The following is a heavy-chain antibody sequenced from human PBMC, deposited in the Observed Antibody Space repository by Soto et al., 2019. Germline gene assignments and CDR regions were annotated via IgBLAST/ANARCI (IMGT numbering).Heavy chain of an antibody. V-gene: IGHV4-30-2*01. Sequence: SETLSLTCAASGGSISSGDNSWSWIRQPPGKGLEWVGHIFHSGSSYYNPSLRSRVTISLDRSKNQFPLKLSSVTAADTAVYYCARGLGENYDSSGYYYSNWYFDLWGRGTLVTVSS. CDR3: ARGLGENYDSSGYYYSNWYFDL. CDR1: GGSISSGDNS. CDR2: IFHSGSS. D-gene: IGHD3-22*01. J-gene: IGHJ2*01.